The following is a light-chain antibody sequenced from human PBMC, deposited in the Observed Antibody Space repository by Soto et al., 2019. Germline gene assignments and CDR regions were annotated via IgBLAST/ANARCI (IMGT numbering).Light chain of an antibody. J-gene: IGKJ4*01. CDR3: QQSYNTLT. V-gene: IGKV1-39*01. CDR1: QRISNY. Sequence: DNQISHAQSSLSSFLLDIVTITCRASQRISNYLNWYQQKPGKAPRVLIYGATTLQSGVPSRFSGSGSGTDFVLTIRNLQTEDFATYYCQQSYNTLTFAVGTKVDIK. CDR2: GAT.